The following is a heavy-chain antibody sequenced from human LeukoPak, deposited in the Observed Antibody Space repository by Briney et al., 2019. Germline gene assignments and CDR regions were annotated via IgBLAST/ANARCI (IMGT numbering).Heavy chain of an antibody. Sequence: PGGSLRLSCAASGFTFSSYGMHWVRQAPGKGLEWVAVIWYDGSNKYYADSVKGRFTISRDNSKNTLYLQMNSLRAEDTAVYYCARVGSTTGTPDYYGMDVWGQGTTVTVPS. V-gene: IGHV3-33*01. CDR3: ARVGSTTGTPDYYGMDV. J-gene: IGHJ6*02. D-gene: IGHD1-1*01. CDR2: IWYDGSNK. CDR1: GFTFSSYG.